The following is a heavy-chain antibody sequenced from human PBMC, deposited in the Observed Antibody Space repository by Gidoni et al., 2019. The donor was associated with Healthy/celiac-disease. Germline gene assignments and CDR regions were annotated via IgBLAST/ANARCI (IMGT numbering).Heavy chain of an antibody. CDR2: TIPIFGTA. D-gene: IGHD3-10*01. Sequence: QVPLVQSGAEVKKPGSSVKVSGTASGSPFRSYAISWVRQAPGQGLEWMGGTIPIFGTANDAQKFQGRVTITADETTSTAYMELSSLRYEDTAVYYCARERGHGSGSYYRFDYWGQGTLVTVSS. V-gene: IGHV1-69*01. CDR3: ARERGHGSGSYYRFDY. J-gene: IGHJ4*02. CDR1: GSPFRSYA.